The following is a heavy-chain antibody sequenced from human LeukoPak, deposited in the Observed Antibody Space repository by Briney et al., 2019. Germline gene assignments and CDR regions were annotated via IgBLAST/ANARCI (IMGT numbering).Heavy chain of an antibody. CDR3: AKDPSTFLTTGWYFDL. CDR2: ISDSGVTT. CDR1: GFIFRNFG. D-gene: IGHD4-17*01. V-gene: IGHV3-23*01. Sequence: GGSLRFSCAASGFIFRNFGMTWVRQVPGKGLEWVSTISDSGVTTHYADSVKGRFTISRDNSKSTLYLQMSSLRAVDTAIYYCAKDPSTFLTTGWYFDLWGRGTLVTVSS. J-gene: IGHJ2*01.